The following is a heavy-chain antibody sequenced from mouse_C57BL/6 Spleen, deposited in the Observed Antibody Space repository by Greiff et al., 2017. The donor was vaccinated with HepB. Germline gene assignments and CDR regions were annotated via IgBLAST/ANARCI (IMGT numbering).Heavy chain of an antibody. J-gene: IGHJ2*01. Sequence: EVQVVESGGGLVQPGGSMKLSCVASGFTFSNYWMNWVRQSPEKGLEWVAQIRLKSDNYATHYAESVKGRFTISRDDSKSSVYLQMNNLRAEDTGIYYCTMGTTVPFDYWGQGTTLTVSS. D-gene: IGHD1-1*01. CDR3: TMGTTVPFDY. V-gene: IGHV6-3*01. CDR1: GFTFSNYW. CDR2: IRLKSDNYAT.